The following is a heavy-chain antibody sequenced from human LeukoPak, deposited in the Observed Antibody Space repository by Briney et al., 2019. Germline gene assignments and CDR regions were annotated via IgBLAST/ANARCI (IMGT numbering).Heavy chain of an antibody. V-gene: IGHV3-48*03. J-gene: IGHJ4*02. D-gene: IGHD3-10*01. Sequence: PGGSLRLSCAASGFTFSSYEMNWVRQAPGKGLEWISYISSSGDTIFYADSVKGRFTISRDNSKNTLYLQMNSLKTEDTAVYYCTTEDYYGSGSYRNYWGQGTLVTVSS. CDR2: ISSSGDTI. CDR1: GFTFSSYE. CDR3: TTEDYYGSGSYRNY.